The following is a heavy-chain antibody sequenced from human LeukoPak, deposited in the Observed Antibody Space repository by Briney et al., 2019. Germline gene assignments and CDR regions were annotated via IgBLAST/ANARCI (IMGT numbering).Heavy chain of an antibody. Sequence: PSETLSLTCAIYGGSFNGYYWSWIRQPPGKGLEWIGDISKSGGTNYNPSLKSRVTISVDTSKNQFSLKLNSVTAADTAVYYCARNSAYSTSSGINYWGQGTLVTVSS. J-gene: IGHJ4*02. V-gene: IGHV4-34*01. CDR3: ARNSAYSTSSGINY. CDR1: GGSFNGYY. CDR2: ISKSGGT. D-gene: IGHD6-6*01.